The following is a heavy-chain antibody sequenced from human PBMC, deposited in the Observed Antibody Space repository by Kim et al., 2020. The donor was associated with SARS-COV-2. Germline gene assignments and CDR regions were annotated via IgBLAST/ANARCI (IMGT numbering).Heavy chain of an antibody. D-gene: IGHD2-15*01. Sequence: SQTLSLTCAISGDSVSSNSAAWNWIRQSPSRGLEWLGRTYYRSKWYNDYAVSVKSRITINPDTSKNQFSLQLNSVTPEDTAVYYCARDLWAYLSTGDCSGGSCYSATMYYYGMDVWGQGTTVTVSS. CDR2: TYYRSKWYN. V-gene: IGHV6-1*01. J-gene: IGHJ6*02. CDR3: ARDLWAYLSTGDCSGGSCYSATMYYYGMDV. CDR1: GDSVSSNSAA.